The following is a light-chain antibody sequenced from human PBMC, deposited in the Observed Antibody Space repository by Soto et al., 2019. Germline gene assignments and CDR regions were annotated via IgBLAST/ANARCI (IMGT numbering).Light chain of an antibody. CDR1: QRVGRN. CDR2: AAS. Sequence: EIVVTQSPGILSVSPGDRATLSCRASQRVGRNLAWYQQKPGQAPTLIIYAASTRATGLPARFSGSGSGTDFTLTISSLQSEDFAVYYCQEYSKWPLFTFGPGTRVDIK. V-gene: IGKV3-15*01. J-gene: IGKJ3*01. CDR3: QEYSKWPLFT.